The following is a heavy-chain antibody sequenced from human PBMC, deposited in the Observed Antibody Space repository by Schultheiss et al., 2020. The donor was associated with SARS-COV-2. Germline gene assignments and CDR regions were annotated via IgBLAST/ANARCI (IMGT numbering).Heavy chain of an antibody. CDR1: GFTFSSYG. Sequence: GGSLRLSCAASGFTFSSYGMHWVRQAPGKGLVWVARINPDGRTTNYADSVRGRFTISRDNAKNSLYLQMNSLRAEDTAVYYCARYENYYDSSGYDYWGQGTLVTVSS. CDR2: INPDGRTT. CDR3: ARYENYYDSSGYDY. D-gene: IGHD3-22*01. J-gene: IGHJ4*02. V-gene: IGHV3-74*01.